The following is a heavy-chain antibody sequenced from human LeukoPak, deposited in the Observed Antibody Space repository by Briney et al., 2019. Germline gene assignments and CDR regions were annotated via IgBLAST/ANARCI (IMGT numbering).Heavy chain of an antibody. D-gene: IGHD3-22*01. CDR3: ARSKTYYYDSSGYCYFDY. V-gene: IGHV1-18*01. Sequence: ASVKVSCKASGYTFTSYGISWVRQAPGQGLEWMGWISAYNGNTNYAQKLQGRVTMTTDTSTSTAYMELRSLRSDDTAVYYCARSKTYYYDSSGYCYFDYWGQGTLVTVSS. CDR1: GYTFTSYG. CDR2: ISAYNGNT. J-gene: IGHJ4*02.